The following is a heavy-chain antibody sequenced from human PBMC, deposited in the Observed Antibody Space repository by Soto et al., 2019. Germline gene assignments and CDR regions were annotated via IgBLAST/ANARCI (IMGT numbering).Heavy chain of an antibody. J-gene: IGHJ5*02. CDR3: TKDPSYPGDH. CDR2: ISYDGSDK. Sequence: QVPLVESGGGVVQPGRSLSLSCVASGFTFSSYGMHWVRQAPGKGLEWVAVISYDGSDKYYGDSVKGRFTISRDNSKNTLYLQMNSLRAEDTAVYYCTKDPSYPGDHWGQGTLVTVSS. D-gene: IGHD1-26*01. CDR1: GFTFSSYG. V-gene: IGHV3-30*18.